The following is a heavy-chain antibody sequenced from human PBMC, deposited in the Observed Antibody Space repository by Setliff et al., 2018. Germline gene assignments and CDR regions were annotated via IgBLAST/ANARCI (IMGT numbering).Heavy chain of an antibody. CDR2: INLHGGGT. V-gene: IGHV1-2*02. CDR3: GRGANYCHSDSCYYYFDY. CDR1: GFTFTDHY. D-gene: IGHD2-2*01. J-gene: IGHJ4*02. Sequence: GASVKVSCKASGFTFTDHYMHWVRQAPGQGPEWMGWINLHGGGTNYAQNFQGRVTFTMDTSANTAYMELSSLRSEDMAVYYCGRGANYCHSDSCYYYFDYWGQGTLVTVSS.